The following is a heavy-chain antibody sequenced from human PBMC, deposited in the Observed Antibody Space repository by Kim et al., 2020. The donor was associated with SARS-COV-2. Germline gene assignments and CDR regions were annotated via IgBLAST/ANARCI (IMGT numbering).Heavy chain of an antibody. CDR2: SHWYN. Sequence: SHWYNDYAVSVKSRITINPDTSKNQFSLQLNSVTPEDTAMYYCAKGDAFDIWGQGTMVTVSS. CDR3: AKGDAFDI. J-gene: IGHJ3*02. V-gene: IGHV6-1*01.